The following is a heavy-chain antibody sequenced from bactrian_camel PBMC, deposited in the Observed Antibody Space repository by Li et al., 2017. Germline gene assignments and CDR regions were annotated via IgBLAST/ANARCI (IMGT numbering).Heavy chain of an antibody. J-gene: IGHJ4*01. CDR3: AVDRGTGCKFRAGTAY. Sequence: VQLVESGGGSVQAGGSLRLSCEASGSTSEIYCMGWFRQAPGKEREEVGIARTYSDTTSYGDPVKGRFTIVVDNAKDTMYLQMNNLNQEDTARYYCAVDRGTGCKFRAGTAYWGQGTQVTVS. D-gene: IGHD6*01. V-gene: IGHV3S66*01. CDR2: ARTYSDTT. CDR1: GSTSEIYC.